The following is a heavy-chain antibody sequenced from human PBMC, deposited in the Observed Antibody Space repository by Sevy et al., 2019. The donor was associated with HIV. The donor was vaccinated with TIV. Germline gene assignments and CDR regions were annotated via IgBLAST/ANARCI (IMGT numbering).Heavy chain of an antibody. J-gene: IGHJ6*02. CDR3: AREGGYCSSTSCYTAYYYYYYGMDV. CDR2: ISSSGSTI. V-gene: IGHV3-11*01. Sequence: GGSLRLSCAASGFTFSDYYMSWIRQAPGKGLEWVSYISSSGSTIYYADSVKGRFTISRDNAKNSLYLQMNSLRAEDTAVYYCAREGGYCSSTSCYTAYYYYYYGMDVWGQGTTVTVPS. CDR1: GFTFSDYY. D-gene: IGHD2-2*02.